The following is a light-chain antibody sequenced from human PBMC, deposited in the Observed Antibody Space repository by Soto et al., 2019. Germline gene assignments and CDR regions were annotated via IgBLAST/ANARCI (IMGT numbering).Light chain of an antibody. J-gene: IGLJ1*01. CDR2: EVS. CDR1: SSDVGNYNY. Sequence: QSVLTQPASVSGSPGQSITISCTGTSSDVGNYNYVSWYQHHPGKAPKLMIYEVSNRPSGVSNRFSGSKSGNTASLTISGLKAEDEADYYCSSYTYSSTPDVFGTGTKLTVL. V-gene: IGLV2-14*01. CDR3: SSYTYSSTPDV.